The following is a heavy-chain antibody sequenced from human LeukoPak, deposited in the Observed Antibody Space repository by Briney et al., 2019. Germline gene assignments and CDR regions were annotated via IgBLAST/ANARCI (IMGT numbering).Heavy chain of an antibody. V-gene: IGHV3-48*03. CDR2: ISSSGSTI. D-gene: IGHD3-10*01. CDR3: ARGGYGSGSYPHHY. CDR1: GFTFSSYE. J-gene: IGHJ4*02. Sequence: PGGSLRLSCAASGFTFSSYEMNWVRQAPGKGLEWVSYISSSGSTIYYADSVKGRFTISRDNAKNSLYLQMNSLRAEDTAVYYCARGGYGSGSYPHHYWGQGTLVTVSS.